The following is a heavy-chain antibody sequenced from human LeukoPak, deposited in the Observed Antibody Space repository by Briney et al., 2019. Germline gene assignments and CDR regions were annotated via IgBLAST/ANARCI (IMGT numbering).Heavy chain of an antibody. V-gene: IGHV3-23*01. Sequence: GGSLRLSCAASGFTFSSYAMSWVRQAPGKGLEWVSAISSSGGSTYYADSVKGRFTISRDNSKNTLYLQMNSLRAEDTAVYYCASLSPYTTAIDYWGQGTLVTVSS. CDR2: ISSSGGST. D-gene: IGHD3-16*01. CDR3: ASLSPYTTAIDY. J-gene: IGHJ4*02. CDR1: GFTFSSYA.